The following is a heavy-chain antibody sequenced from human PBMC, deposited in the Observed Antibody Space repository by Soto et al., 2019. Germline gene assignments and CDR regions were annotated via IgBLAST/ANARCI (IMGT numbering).Heavy chain of an antibody. J-gene: IGHJ6*02. V-gene: IGHV2-26*01. CDR2: IFSDNER. Sequence: SGPTLVNPTEPLTLTCTVSGFSLTTGKMGVSWIRQPPGKALEWLAHIFSDNERSYSTSLQGRLTISKDTSGSQVVLSMTNVDPVDTATYYCARMNADSFQFYYAMDVWGQGTTVTVSS. CDR3: ARMNADSFQFYYAMDV. D-gene: IGHD4-17*01. CDR1: GFSLTTGKMG.